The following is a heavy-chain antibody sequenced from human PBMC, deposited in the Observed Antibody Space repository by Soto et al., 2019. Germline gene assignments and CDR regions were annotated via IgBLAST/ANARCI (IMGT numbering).Heavy chain of an antibody. V-gene: IGHV1-2*02. D-gene: IGHD6-13*01. CDR2: INPDSGGT. CDR3: ASGQYRSSWHSTYYFDY. Sequence: ASVKVSCKASGYTFTGYYIHWVRQAPGQGLEWMGWINPDSGGTNYAQKFQGRVTMTRDTSISTAYMELSRLRSDDTAVYYCASGQYRSSWHSTYYFDYWGQGALVTVS. J-gene: IGHJ4*02. CDR1: GYTFTGYY.